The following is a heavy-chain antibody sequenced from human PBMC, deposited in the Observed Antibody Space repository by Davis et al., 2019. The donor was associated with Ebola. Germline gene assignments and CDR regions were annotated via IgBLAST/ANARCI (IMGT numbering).Heavy chain of an antibody. CDR1: GFTVSSNY. J-gene: IGHJ6*03. CDR3: ARHELRSYYMDV. Sequence: GESLKISCAASGFTVSSNYMSWVRQAPGKGLEWVSVIYSGGSTYYADSVKGRFTISRDNSKNTLYLQMNSLRAEDTAVYYCARHELRSYYMDVWGKGTTVTVSS. V-gene: IGHV3-53*01. CDR2: IYSGGST. D-gene: IGHD3-3*01.